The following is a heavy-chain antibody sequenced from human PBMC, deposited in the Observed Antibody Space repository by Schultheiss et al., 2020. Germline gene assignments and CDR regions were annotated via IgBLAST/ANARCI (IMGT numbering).Heavy chain of an antibody. CDR1: GYTFTSYG. CDR2: INPSGGST. V-gene: IGHV1-46*01. CDR3: ARDDTLGGPGDY. D-gene: IGHD2-15*01. J-gene: IGHJ4*02. Sequence: ACVKVSCKASGYTFTSYGISWVRQAPGQGLEWMGIINPSGGSTSYAQKFQGRVTMTRDTSTSTVYMELSSLRSEDTAVYYCARDDTLGGPGDYWGQGTLVTGSS.